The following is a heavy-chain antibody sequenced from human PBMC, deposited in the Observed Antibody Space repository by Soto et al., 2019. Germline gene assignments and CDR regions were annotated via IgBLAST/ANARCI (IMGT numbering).Heavy chain of an antibody. V-gene: IGHV1-8*01. CDR3: AKDYYDSSGSWVGDDAFDI. J-gene: IGHJ3*02. D-gene: IGHD3-22*01. CDR2: MNPNSGNT. Sequence: ASVKVSCKASGYTFTSYDINWVRQATGQGLEWMGWMNPNSGNTGYAQKFQGRVTMTRNTSISTAYMELSSLRSEDTAVYYCAKDYYDSSGSWVGDDAFDIWGQGTMVTVSS. CDR1: GYTFTSYD.